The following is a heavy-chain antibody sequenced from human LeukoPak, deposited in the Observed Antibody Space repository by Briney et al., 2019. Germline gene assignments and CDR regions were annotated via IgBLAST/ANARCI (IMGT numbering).Heavy chain of an antibody. V-gene: IGHV1-8*01. CDR3: ARRAKWLSRFDP. Sequence: ASVKVSCKASGYTFTSYDINWVRQATGQGLEWMGWMNPNSGNTGYAQKFQGRVTMTRNTSISTAYMELSSLRSEDTAVYYCARRAKWLSRFDPWGQGTLVTVSS. D-gene: IGHD3-22*01. CDR1: GYTFTSYD. J-gene: IGHJ5*02. CDR2: MNPNSGNT.